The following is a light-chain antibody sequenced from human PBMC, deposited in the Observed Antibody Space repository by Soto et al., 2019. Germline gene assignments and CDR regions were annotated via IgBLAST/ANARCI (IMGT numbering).Light chain of an antibody. CDR1: ESISSHY. Sequence: EIVLMQSPDTLSLSPGERATLSCRASESISSHYIAWYQQKPGQAPRLLIFGASTRATGIADRFSGSWSGTDFTLTISRLEPEEFAVSYCQNFGDSPFTFGPGTQVAIK. J-gene: IGKJ3*01. CDR3: QNFGDSPFT. V-gene: IGKV3-20*01. CDR2: GAS.